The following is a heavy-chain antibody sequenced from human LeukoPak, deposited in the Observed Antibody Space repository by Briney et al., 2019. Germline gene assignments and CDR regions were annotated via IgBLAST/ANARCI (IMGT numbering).Heavy chain of an antibody. V-gene: IGHV3-64D*06. CDR1: GFTFSSYV. J-gene: IGHJ4*02. D-gene: IGHD1-26*01. Sequence: GGSLRLSCSVSGFTFSSYVMHWVRQAPGKGLEYVSVINTNGGSTYYADSVKGRFTISRDNSKNTLYLQMSSLRAEDTAVYYCVKDRSGTYSFEYWGQGTLVTVSS. CDR2: INTNGGST. CDR3: VKDRSGTYSFEY.